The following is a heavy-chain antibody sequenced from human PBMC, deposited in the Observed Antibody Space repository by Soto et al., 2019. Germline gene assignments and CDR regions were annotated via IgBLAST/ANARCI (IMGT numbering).Heavy chain of an antibody. V-gene: IGHV1-3*01. CDR3: ARRRFADTETYWYFDL. Sequence: GASVKVSCKASGYTFTSYAMHWVRQAPGQRLEWMGWINAGNGNTGYAQKFQGRVTMTRNTSISTAYMELSSLRSEDTAVYYCARRRFADTETYWYFDLWGRGTLVTVSS. CDR2: INAGNGNT. CDR1: GYTFTSYA. J-gene: IGHJ2*01. D-gene: IGHD4-17*01.